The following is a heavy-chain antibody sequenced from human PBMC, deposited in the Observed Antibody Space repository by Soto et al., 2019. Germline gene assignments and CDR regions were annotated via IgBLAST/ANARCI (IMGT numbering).Heavy chain of an antibody. CDR2: IYHSGST. CDR3: ARHSEYYYDSSGYRKGYFQH. J-gene: IGHJ1*01. Sequence: PPGKGLEWIAFIYHSGSTNYNPSLKSRVTISVDTSENQFSLRLSSVTAADTAVYLCARHSEYYYDSSGYRKGYFQHWGQGTLVTVS. V-gene: IGHV4-61*07. D-gene: IGHD3-22*01.